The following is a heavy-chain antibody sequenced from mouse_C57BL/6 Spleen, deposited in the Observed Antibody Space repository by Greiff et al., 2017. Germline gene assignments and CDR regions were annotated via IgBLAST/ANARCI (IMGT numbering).Heavy chain of an antibody. V-gene: IGHV1-64*01. J-gene: IGHJ4*01. CDR2: IHPNSGSI. CDR3: ARSTVPYAMDY. D-gene: IGHD1-1*01. CDR1: GYTFTTSW. Sequence: QVHVKQPGAELVKPGASVKLSCKASGYTFTTSWMHWVKQRPGQGLEWIGMIHPNSGSINYNAKFKSKATLTVDKASSTAYVQLSSLTSEDSAVYYGARSTVPYAMDYWGQGTSVTVSS.